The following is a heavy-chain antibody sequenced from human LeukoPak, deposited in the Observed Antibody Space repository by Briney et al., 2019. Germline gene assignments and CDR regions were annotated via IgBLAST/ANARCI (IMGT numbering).Heavy chain of an antibody. V-gene: IGHV3-30*02. Sequence: GGSLRLSCAASGFTFSSYWMSWVRQAPGKGLEWVAFIRYDGSSQNHADSVKGRITISRDNSKNTLFLEMNSLRPEDTALYYCAKDLGSSAWTAHSSDIWGQGTMVTVSS. CDR2: IRYDGSSQ. J-gene: IGHJ3*02. D-gene: IGHD6-25*01. CDR1: GFTFSSYW. CDR3: AKDLGSSAWTAHSSDI.